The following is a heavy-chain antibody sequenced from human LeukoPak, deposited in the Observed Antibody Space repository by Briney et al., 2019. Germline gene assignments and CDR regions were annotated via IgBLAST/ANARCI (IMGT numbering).Heavy chain of an antibody. CDR1: GYSISSGYY. CDR3: ASCLVDIVATSEFDY. CDR2: IYHSGST. Sequence: SETLSLTCTVSGYSISSGYYWGWIRQPPGKGLEWIGSIYHSGSTYYNPSLKSRVTISVDTSKNQFSLKLSSVTAADTAVYYCASCLVDIVATSEFDYWGQGTLVTVSS. D-gene: IGHD5-12*01. V-gene: IGHV4-38-2*02. J-gene: IGHJ4*02.